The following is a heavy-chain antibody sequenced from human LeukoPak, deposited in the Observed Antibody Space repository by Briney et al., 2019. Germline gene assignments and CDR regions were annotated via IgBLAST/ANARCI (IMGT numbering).Heavy chain of an antibody. CDR2: IYYSGST. D-gene: IGHD1-26*01. CDR1: GGSISSSNW. J-gene: IGHJ4*02. V-gene: IGHV4-4*02. Sequence: SETLSLTCAVSGGSISSSNWWSWVRQPPGKGLEWIGYIYYSGSTNYNPSPKSRVTISVDTSKNQFSLKLSSVTAADTAVYYCARTGISGSYYGPYYFDYWGQGTLVTVSS. CDR3: ARTGISGSYYGPYYFDY.